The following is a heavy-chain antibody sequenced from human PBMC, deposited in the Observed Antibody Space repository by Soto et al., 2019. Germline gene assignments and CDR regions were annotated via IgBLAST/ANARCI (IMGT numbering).Heavy chain of an antibody. Sequence: EVQLVQSGGGLVQPGGSLRLSCVGSGFTFTDFYMNWVRQAPGKGLEWVANIRPDGTETNYVESVKGRFTTSRDNANKSLFLQMNSLRSDETVVYYCAGWGGHFYNFWGQGLLVTVS. CDR1: GFTFTDFY. CDR3: AGWGGHFYNF. J-gene: IGHJ1*01. D-gene: IGHD6-19*01. CDR2: IRPDGTET. V-gene: IGHV3-7*03.